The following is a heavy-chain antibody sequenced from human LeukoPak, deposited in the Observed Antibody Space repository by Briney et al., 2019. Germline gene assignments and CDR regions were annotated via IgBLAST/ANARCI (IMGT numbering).Heavy chain of an antibody. J-gene: IGHJ4*02. V-gene: IGHV1-69*13. CDR1: GDTFTGYY. Sequence: ASVKVSCNASGDTFTGYYMHWVRQAPGQGLEWMGGIIPIFGTANYAQNLQGRVTITADESTTTAYMELSSLRSDDTAVYYCARYDPGVHPGDYWRQGTLVTVSS. CDR2: IIPIFGTA. D-gene: IGHD3-10*01. CDR3: ARYDPGVHPGDY.